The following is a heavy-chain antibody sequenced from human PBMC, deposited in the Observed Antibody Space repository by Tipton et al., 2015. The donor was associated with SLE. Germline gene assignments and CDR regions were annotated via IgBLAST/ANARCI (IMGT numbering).Heavy chain of an antibody. D-gene: IGHD2-8*02. J-gene: IGHJ4*01. CDR3: ASHPPHCTVTGSVCYPSYFDY. Sequence: QLVQSGAEVKKPGESLKISCKGSGYSFTNYWIAWVRQIPGKGLEWMGIIYPGDSDTRYSPSFRGQVTISADKSISTAYLQWSSLKASDTAVYYCASHPPHCTVTGSVCYPSYFDYWGHGTLVTVSS. CDR2: IYPGDSDT. V-gene: IGHV5-51*03. CDR1: GYSFTNYW.